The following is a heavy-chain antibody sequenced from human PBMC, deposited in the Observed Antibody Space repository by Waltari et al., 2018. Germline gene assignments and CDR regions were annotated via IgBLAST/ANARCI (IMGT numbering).Heavy chain of an antibody. CDR2: ISYDGSNK. CDR3: AREYDLWSGYFHGMDV. CDR1: GFTFSSYA. D-gene: IGHD3-3*01. J-gene: IGHJ6*02. Sequence: QVQLVESGGGVVQPGRSLRLSCAASGFTFSSYAMHWVRQAPGKGLEWVAVISYDGSNKYYPDSVKGRFTISRDNSKNTLYLQMNSLRAEDTAVYYCAREYDLWSGYFHGMDVWGQGTTVTVSS. V-gene: IGHV3-30-3*01.